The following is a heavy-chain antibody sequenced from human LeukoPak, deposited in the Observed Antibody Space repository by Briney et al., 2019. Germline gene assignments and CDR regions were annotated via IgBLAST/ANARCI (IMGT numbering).Heavy chain of an antibody. J-gene: IGHJ3*02. CDR1: GGSISSYY. D-gene: IGHD3-16*01. V-gene: IGHV4-59*01. CDR2: IYYSGST. CDR3: ASFPGGGPDAFDI. Sequence: PSETLSLTCTVSGGSISSYYGSWIRQPPGKGLEWIGYIYYSGSTNYNPSLKSRVTISVDTSKNQFSLKLSSVTAADTAVYYCASFPGGGPDAFDIWGQGTMVTVSS.